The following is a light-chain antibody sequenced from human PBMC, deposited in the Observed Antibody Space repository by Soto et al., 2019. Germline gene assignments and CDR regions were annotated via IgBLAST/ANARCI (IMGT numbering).Light chain of an antibody. Sequence: DIQMTQSPSTLSSSVGDRVTITCRASQSISSWLAWYQQKPGKAPKLLIYDASSLESGVPSRFSGSGSGTEFTLTISSLQPDDFATYYCQQDNSYPWTFGQGTKVELK. J-gene: IGKJ1*01. CDR1: QSISSW. CDR2: DAS. CDR3: QQDNSYPWT. V-gene: IGKV1-5*01.